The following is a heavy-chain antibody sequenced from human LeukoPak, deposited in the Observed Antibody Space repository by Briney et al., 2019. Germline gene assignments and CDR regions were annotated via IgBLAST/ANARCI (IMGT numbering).Heavy chain of an antibody. V-gene: IGHV4-39*01. CDR1: GGSISSSSYY. CDR3: ARHVFAATDYFDY. Sequence: TSETLSLTCTVSGGSISSSSYYWGWIRQPPGKGLEWIGSIYYSGSTYYNPSLKSRVTISVDTSKNQFSLKLSSVTAADTAVYYCARHVFAATDYFDYWGQGTLVTVSS. D-gene: IGHD6-25*01. J-gene: IGHJ4*02. CDR2: IYYSGST.